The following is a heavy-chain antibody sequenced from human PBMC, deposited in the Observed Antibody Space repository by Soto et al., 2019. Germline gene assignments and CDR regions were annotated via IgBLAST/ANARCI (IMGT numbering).Heavy chain of an antibody. V-gene: IGHV1-2*04. CDR3: ARAPITMVRGVVFDY. D-gene: IGHD3-10*01. CDR1: GYNFTGYY. CDR2: INPNSGGT. J-gene: IGHJ4*02. Sequence: ASVKVSCKASGYNFTGYYMHWVRQAPGQGLEWMGWINPNSGGTNYAQKFQGWVTMTRDTSISTAYMELGRLRSDDTAVYYCARAPITMVRGVVFDYWGQGTLVTVSS.